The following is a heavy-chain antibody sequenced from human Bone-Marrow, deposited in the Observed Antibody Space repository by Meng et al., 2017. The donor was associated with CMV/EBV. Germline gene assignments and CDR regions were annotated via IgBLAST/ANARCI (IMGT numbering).Heavy chain of an antibody. J-gene: IGHJ5*02. CDR3: ARGLDYDILTGYNNWFDP. V-gene: IGHV4-4*07. Sequence: GPISGYYWSWIRQPAGKGLEWIGRIYTSGSTNYNPSLKSRVTMSVDTSKNQFSLKLSSVTAADTAVYYCARGLDYDILTGYNNWFDPWGQGTLVTVSS. CDR2: IYTSGST. CDR1: GPISGYY. D-gene: IGHD3-9*01.